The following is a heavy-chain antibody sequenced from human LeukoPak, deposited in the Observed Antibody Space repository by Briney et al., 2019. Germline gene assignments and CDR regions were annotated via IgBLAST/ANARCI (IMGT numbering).Heavy chain of an antibody. Sequence: GGSLRLSCAASGFTFSSYEMNWVRQAPGKGLEWVSVIYSGNNTYYADSVKGRFTISRDNSKNTLYLQMNSLKAEDTAVYYCARTVGYGDYHWFDPWGQGTLVTVSS. J-gene: IGHJ5*02. CDR1: GFTFSSYE. D-gene: IGHD4-17*01. CDR3: ARTVGYGDYHWFDP. V-gene: IGHV3-53*01. CDR2: IYSGNNT.